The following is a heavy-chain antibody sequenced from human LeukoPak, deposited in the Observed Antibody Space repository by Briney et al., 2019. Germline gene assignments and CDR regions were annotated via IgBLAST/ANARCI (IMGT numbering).Heavy chain of an antibody. J-gene: IGHJ4*02. CDR3: TTGEMDH. V-gene: IGHV3-7*01. D-gene: IGHD7-27*01. Sequence: GGPLRLSCAGSGVAFSPHWMIWVRQAPGKGLEWVAIINQDGTQKYYVDSVEGRFTISRDNARNSVYLQMTSLGAEDTAVYYCTTGEMDHWGQGTQVTVSS. CDR1: GVAFSPHW. CDR2: INQDGTQK.